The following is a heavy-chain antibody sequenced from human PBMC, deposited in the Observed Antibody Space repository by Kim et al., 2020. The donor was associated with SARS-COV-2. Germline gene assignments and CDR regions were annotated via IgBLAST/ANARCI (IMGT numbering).Heavy chain of an antibody. D-gene: IGHD3-3*01. V-gene: IGHV4-31*03. CDR3: ARGRITMFGVVTEFDY. Sequence: SETLSLTCTVSGGSISSGGYYWSWIRQHPGKGLEWIGYIYYSGSTYYNPSLKSRVTISVDTSKNQFSLKLSSVTAADTAVYYCARGRITMFGVVTEFDYWGKGTLVTVSS. CDR2: IYYSGST. J-gene: IGHJ4*02. CDR1: GGSISSGGYY.